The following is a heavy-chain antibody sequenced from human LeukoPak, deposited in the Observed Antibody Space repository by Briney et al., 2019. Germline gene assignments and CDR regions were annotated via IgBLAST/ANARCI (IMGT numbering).Heavy chain of an antibody. V-gene: IGHV1-8*03. CDR3: AREYRWFGELLTSGKEYYFDY. CDR1: GYTFTSYD. D-gene: IGHD3-10*01. Sequence: GASVKVSCKASGYTFTSYDINWVRQATGQGLEWMGWMNPNSGNTGYAQKFQGRVTITRNTSISTAYMELSSLRSEDTAVYYCAREYRWFGELLTSGKEYYFDYWGQGTLVTVSS. CDR2: MNPNSGNT. J-gene: IGHJ4*02.